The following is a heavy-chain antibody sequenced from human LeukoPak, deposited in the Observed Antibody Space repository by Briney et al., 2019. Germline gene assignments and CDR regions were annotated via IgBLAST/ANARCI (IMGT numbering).Heavy chain of an antibody. J-gene: IGHJ2*01. CDR1: GGSISSYY. CDR3: ARGRIYSSSWSRGRYFDL. CDR2: IYYSGST. Sequence: SETLSLTCTVSGGSISSYYWSWIRQPPGKRLEWIGYIYYSGSTNYNPPLKSRVTISVDTSKNKFSMKLSSVTAADTAVYYCARGRIYSSSWSRGRYFDLWGRGTLVTVSS. D-gene: IGHD6-13*01. V-gene: IGHV4-59*01.